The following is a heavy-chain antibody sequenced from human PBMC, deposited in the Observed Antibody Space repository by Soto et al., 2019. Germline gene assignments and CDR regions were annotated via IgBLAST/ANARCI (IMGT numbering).Heavy chain of an antibody. CDR2: IQYDGSDI. J-gene: IGHJ4*02. V-gene: IGHV3-30*03. CDR1: GFTVSSKY. D-gene: IGHD1-26*01. Sequence: GGSLRLSCAASGFTVSSKYMSWVRQAPGKGLEWVAVIQYDGSDIHYADSVKGRFTISRDNSKNTLYLQMDSLRGEDTAVYYCARDGVGATAYFGYFDYWGQGALVTVSS. CDR3: ARDGVGATAYFGYFDY.